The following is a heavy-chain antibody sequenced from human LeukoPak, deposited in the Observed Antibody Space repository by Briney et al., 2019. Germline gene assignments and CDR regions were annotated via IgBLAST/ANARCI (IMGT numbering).Heavy chain of an antibody. Sequence: PRRSLRLSCAASGFNFKNYGMHWVRQAPDKGLEWAAVIWYDGSKQYYADSVKGRFTISRDNSKNMLYLQINSLRVEDTAVYYCARDIRSSYFDCWGQGTLVTVSS. J-gene: IGHJ4*02. CDR3: ARDIRSSYFDC. D-gene: IGHD6-19*01. CDR1: GFNFKNYG. CDR2: IWYDGSKQ. V-gene: IGHV3-33*01.